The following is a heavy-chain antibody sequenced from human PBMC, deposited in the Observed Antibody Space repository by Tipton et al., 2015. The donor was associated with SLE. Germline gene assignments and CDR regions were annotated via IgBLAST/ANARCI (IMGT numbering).Heavy chain of an antibody. CDR2: INTYSGST. J-gene: IGHJ3*02. CDR1: GYTFPSYG. D-gene: IGHD3-22*01. Sequence: QSGPEVKKAGASVKVSCKASGYTFPSYGISWVRQAPGQGLEWMGWINTYSGSTNYNPSLKSRVTISVDTSKNQFSLRLSSVTAADTAIYYCARWSSGVTVVVTDAFDMWGLGTLVTVSS. CDR3: ARWSSGVTVVVTDAFDM. V-gene: IGHV1-18*01.